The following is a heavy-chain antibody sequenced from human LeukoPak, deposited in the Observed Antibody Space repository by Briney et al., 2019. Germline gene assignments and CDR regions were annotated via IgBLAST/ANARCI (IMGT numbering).Heavy chain of an antibody. CDR3: ARARGVIITDYYYYGMDV. J-gene: IGHJ6*02. D-gene: IGHD3-10*01. CDR1: GYTFTSYG. Sequence: ASVKVSCKASGYTFTSYGISWVRQAPGQGLEWMGWISAYNGNTNYAQKLQGRVTMTTDTSTSTAYMELRSLRSDDTAVYYCARARGVIITDYYYYGMDVWGQGTTVTVSS. V-gene: IGHV1-18*01. CDR2: ISAYNGNT.